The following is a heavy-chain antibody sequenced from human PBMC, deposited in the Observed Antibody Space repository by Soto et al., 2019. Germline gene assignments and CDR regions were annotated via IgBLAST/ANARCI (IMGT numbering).Heavy chain of an antibody. V-gene: IGHV5-51*01. CDR1: GYSFTSYW. D-gene: IGHD3-10*01. J-gene: IGHJ6*02. CDR3: ARGGRYYYGSGSYYNVGYYYGMDV. Sequence: GESLKISCKGSGYSFTSYWIGWVRQMPGKGLEWMGIIYPGDSDTRYSPSFQGQVTISADKSISTAYLQWSSLKASDTAMYYCARGGRYYYGSGSYYNVGYYYGMDVWGQGTTVTVSS. CDR2: IYPGDSDT.